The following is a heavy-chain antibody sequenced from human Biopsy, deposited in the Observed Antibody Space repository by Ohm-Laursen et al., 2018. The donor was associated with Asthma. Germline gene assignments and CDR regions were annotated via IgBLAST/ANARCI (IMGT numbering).Heavy chain of an antibody. J-gene: IGHJ6*02. D-gene: IGHD1-26*01. Sequence: SLRLSCAASGFTFSTYGMHWVRQAPGKGLEWVAVISYDGFNKDYGDSVKGRFTISRDFSKNTLYLQMNSLRAEDTAVYYCARDSAEWELLRYYYYGMDVWGQGTTVTVSS. CDR3: ARDSAEWELLRYYYYGMDV. CDR1: GFTFSTYG. V-gene: IGHV3-30*03. CDR2: ISYDGFNK.